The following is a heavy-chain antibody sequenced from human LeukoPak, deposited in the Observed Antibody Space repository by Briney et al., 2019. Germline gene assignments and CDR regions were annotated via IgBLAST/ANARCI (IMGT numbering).Heavy chain of an antibody. CDR1: GYTFTSYG. D-gene: IGHD3-22*01. CDR2: ISAYNGNT. V-gene: IGHV1-18*01. J-gene: IGHJ4*02. Sequence: RASVKVSCKASGYTFTSYGISWVRQAPGQGLEWMGWISAYNGNTSYAQKLQGRVTMTTDTSTSTAYMELRSLRSDDTAVYYCARDLGRYVIVVVIAPSSGAFDYWGQGTLVTVSS. CDR3: ARDLGRYVIVVVIAPSSGAFDY.